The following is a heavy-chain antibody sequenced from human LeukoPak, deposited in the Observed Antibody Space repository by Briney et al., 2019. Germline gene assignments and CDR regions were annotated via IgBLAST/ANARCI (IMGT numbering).Heavy chain of an antibody. CDR3: ARGGADSAYYYFDY. J-gene: IGHJ4*02. V-gene: IGHV3-48*04. Sequence: GGSLRLSCAASGFTFSTYSMSWVRQAPGKGLEWVSYISSGSSTIYYADSVKGRFTISRDNAKNSLYLQMSSLRAEDTAVYYCARGGADSAYYYFDYWGQGTLVTVSS. CDR2: ISSGSSTI. D-gene: IGHD3-22*01. CDR1: GFTFSTYS.